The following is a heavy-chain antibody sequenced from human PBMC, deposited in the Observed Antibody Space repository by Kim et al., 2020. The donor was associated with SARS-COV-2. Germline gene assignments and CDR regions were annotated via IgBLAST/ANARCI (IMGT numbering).Heavy chain of an antibody. V-gene: IGHV3-23*01. J-gene: IGHJ4*02. D-gene: IGHD5-12*01. CDR3: AKGLVASYYFDY. Sequence: YYADSVQVRFTISRDNSKNTLYLQMNSLRAEDTAVYYCAKGLVASYYFDYWGQGTLVTVSS.